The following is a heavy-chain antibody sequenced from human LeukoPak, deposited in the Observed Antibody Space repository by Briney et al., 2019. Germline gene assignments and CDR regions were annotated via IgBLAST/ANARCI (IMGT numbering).Heavy chain of an antibody. CDR3: ARGTVRDFWCDF. Sequence: AGGSLRLSCAASGFNVSSNYMSWVRQAPGKGLEWVSVIYSGGSTYYADSVKGRSTISRDNSKNTLHLQMNSLRAEDTAVYYCARGTVRDFWCDFWGQGTLVTVSS. D-gene: IGHD3-3*01. V-gene: IGHV3-53*01. CDR1: GFNVSSNY. CDR2: IYSGGST. J-gene: IGHJ4*02.